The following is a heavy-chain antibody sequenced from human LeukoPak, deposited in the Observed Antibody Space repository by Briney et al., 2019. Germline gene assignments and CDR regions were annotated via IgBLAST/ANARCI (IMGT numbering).Heavy chain of an antibody. Sequence: PGGSLGLSCAASGFTFSSYAMSWVRQAPGKGLEWVSAIGGSGGSTYYADSVKGRFTISRDNSKNTLYLQMNSLRAEDTAVYYCANSNYPPFDYWGQGTLVTVSS. CDR2: IGGSGGST. CDR3: ANSNYPPFDY. D-gene: IGHD4-11*01. J-gene: IGHJ4*02. CDR1: GFTFSSYA. V-gene: IGHV3-23*01.